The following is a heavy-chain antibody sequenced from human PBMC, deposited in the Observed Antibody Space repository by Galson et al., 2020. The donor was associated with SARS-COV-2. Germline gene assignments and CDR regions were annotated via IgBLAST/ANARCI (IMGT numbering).Heavy chain of an antibody. V-gene: IGHV1-69*01. CDR1: GGTFRSYA. CDR2: IITIFGTA. CDR3: ASGEGGSCWLGDAFDF. D-gene: IGHD6-13*01. J-gene: IGHJ3*01. Sequence: KISCKASGGTFRSYAISWVRQAPGQGLEWMGGIITIFGTANYAQKCQGRVTITADESTSTAYMGLSSLRSEDTAVYYCASGEGGSCWLGDAFDFWGQGTLVTVSS.